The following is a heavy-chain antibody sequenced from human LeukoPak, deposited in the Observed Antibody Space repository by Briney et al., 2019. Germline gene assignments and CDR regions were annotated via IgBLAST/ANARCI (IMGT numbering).Heavy chain of an antibody. V-gene: IGHV3-30*18. Sequence: GESLRLSCAASGFTFSSYGMHWVRQAPGKGLEWVAVISYDGSNKYYADSVKGRFTISRDNSKNTLYLQMNSLRAEDTAVYYCAKDPGWVLVVVPAAIDYWGQGTLVTVSS. J-gene: IGHJ4*02. D-gene: IGHD2-2*01. CDR2: ISYDGSNK. CDR1: GFTFSSYG. CDR3: AKDPGWVLVVVPAAIDY.